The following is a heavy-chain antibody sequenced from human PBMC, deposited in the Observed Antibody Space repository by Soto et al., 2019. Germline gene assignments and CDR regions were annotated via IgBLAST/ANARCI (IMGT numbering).Heavy chain of an antibody. CDR2: INAGNGNT. Sequence: ASVKVSCKASGYTFTSYAMHWVRQAPGQRLEWMGWINAGNGNTKYSQKFQGRVTITRDTSASTAYMELSSLRSEDTAVYYCARCELETADVDWFDAWSQGTTVTVSS. V-gene: IGHV1-3*01. CDR1: GYTFTSYA. J-gene: IGHJ5*01. D-gene: IGHD2-2*01. CDR3: ARCELETADVDWFDA.